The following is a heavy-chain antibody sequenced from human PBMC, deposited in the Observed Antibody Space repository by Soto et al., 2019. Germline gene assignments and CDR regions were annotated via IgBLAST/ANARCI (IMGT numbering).Heavy chain of an antibody. CDR1: GFTFSSYG. CDR3: ARGSTMVRGVQPLYYGMDV. J-gene: IGHJ6*02. CDR2: ISYDGSNK. D-gene: IGHD3-10*01. V-gene: IGHV3-30*03. Sequence: GGSLRLSCAASGFTFSSYGMHWVRQAPGKGLEWVAVISYDGSNKYYADSVKGRFTISRDNSKNTLYLQMNSLRSEDTAVYYCARGSTMVRGVQPLYYGMDVWGQGTTVTVSS.